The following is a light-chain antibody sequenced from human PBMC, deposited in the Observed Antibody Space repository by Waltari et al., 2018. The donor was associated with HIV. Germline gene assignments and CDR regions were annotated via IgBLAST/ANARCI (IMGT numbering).Light chain of an antibody. J-gene: IGLJ2*01. Sequence: QSALTQPASVSGSPGQSITISCAGTGAELGAYNYVAWYQKLPDSVPKLIIYDVTSRPSGIAERFSASKAGNAASLTISGLQAEDEGDYYCSSYTTFNTVIFGGGTKLTVL. CDR2: DVT. V-gene: IGLV2-14*03. CDR3: SSYTTFNTVI. CDR1: GAELGAYNY.